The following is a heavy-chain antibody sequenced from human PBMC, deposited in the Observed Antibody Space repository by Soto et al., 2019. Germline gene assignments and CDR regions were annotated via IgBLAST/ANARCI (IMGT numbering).Heavy chain of an antibody. CDR3: ARADSSDWDFDY. V-gene: IGHV3-48*01. D-gene: IGHD6-19*01. J-gene: IGHJ4*02. CDR2: ISSSRSRST. CDR1: GFDFSSYA. Sequence: PGGSLRLSCAASGFDFSSYAMNWVRQAPGKGLEWVSYISSSRSRSTYYADSVKGRFTISRDNAKNSLYLQMNNLGAEDTGVYYCARADSSDWDFDYWGQGTLVTVSS.